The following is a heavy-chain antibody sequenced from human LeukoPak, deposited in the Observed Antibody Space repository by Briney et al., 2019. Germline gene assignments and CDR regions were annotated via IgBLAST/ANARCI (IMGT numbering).Heavy chain of an antibody. D-gene: IGHD1-26*01. CDR1: GFTISGSA. J-gene: IGHJ6*03. CDR3: TRPQMGGADMDV. Sequence: PGGSLKLSCAASGFTISGSAMHWVRQASGEGLEWVGRIRSKANSYATAYAASVKGRFTISRDDSKNTAYLQMNSLKTEDTAVYYCTRPQMGGADMDVWGKGTTVTVSS. CDR2: IRSKANSYAT. V-gene: IGHV3-73*01.